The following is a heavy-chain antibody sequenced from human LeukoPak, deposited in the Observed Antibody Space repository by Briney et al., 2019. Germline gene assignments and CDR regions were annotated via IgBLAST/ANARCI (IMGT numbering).Heavy chain of an antibody. J-gene: IGHJ4*02. V-gene: IGHV4-39*01. CDR2: IYYSGST. CDR1: GGSISSTSYY. Sequence: ETLSLXXTVSGGSISSTSYYWGWIRQPPGKGLEYIGNIYYSGSTYYNPSLKSRVTISVDTSKNRFSLKLSSVTAADTAVYYCAKNNGSRGYFDYWGQGALVTVSS. D-gene: IGHD1-26*01. CDR3: AKNNGSRGYFDY.